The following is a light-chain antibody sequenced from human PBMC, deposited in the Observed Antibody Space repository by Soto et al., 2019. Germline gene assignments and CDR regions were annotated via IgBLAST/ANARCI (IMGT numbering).Light chain of an antibody. Sequence: QSVLTQPPSASGTPGQRVTISCSGSSSNIGSNTVNWYQQLPGTAPKLVIYSNNQRPSGVPDRFSGSKSGTSASLAISGLQSEDEDDYYCAAWDDSLNGHVVFGGGTKVTVL. J-gene: IGLJ2*01. CDR1: SSNIGSNT. V-gene: IGLV1-44*01. CDR2: SNN. CDR3: AAWDDSLNGHVV.